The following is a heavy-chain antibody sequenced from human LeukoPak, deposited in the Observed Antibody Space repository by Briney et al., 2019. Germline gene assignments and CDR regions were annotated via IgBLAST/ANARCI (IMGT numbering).Heavy chain of an antibody. CDR3: ARDRWHSGSYNDY. Sequence: SETLSLTCTVSGASISSGSYYWSWIRQPAGKGLEWIGRVYTSGATNYSPSLKSRVTISVDTSKNQVSLKIRSVAAADTGVYYCARDRWHSGSYNDYWGQGILVTVSS. V-gene: IGHV4-61*02. J-gene: IGHJ4*02. CDR1: GASISSGSYY. D-gene: IGHD1-26*01. CDR2: VYTSGAT.